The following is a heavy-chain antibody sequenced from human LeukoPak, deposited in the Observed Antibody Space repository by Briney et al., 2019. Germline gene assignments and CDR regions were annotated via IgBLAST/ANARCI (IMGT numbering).Heavy chain of an antibody. CDR2: ISDNGGNT. D-gene: IGHD6-13*01. Sequence: PGGSLRLSCSASGFTFSNYAIHWVRQAPREGLEYVSTISDNGGNTNYADSVKGRFTISRDNSKNTLYLQMSSLRPEDTAVYYCVKAAGSWYGYFDYWGQGTLVTVSS. CDR1: GFTFSNYA. V-gene: IGHV3-64D*06. J-gene: IGHJ4*02. CDR3: VKAAGSWYGYFDY.